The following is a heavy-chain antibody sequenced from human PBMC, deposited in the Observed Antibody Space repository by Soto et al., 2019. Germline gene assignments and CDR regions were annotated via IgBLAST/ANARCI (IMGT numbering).Heavy chain of an antibody. V-gene: IGHV4-31*03. Sequence: LSLTCTVSGGSISSGGYYWSWIRQHPGKGLEWIGYIYYSGSTYYNPSLKSRVTISVDTSKNQFSLKLSSVTAADTAVYYCARVNCSGGSCYSDYYYYYGMDVWGQGTTVTVSS. J-gene: IGHJ6*02. CDR2: IYYSGST. CDR3: ARVNCSGGSCYSDYYYYYGMDV. D-gene: IGHD2-15*01. CDR1: GGSISSGGYY.